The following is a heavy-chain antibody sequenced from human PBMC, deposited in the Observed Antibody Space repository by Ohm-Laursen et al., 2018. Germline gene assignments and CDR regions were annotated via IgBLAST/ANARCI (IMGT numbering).Heavy chain of an antibody. CDR1: GYTFTSYD. Sequence: ASVKVSCKASGYTFTSYDINWVRQATGQGLEWMGWMNPNSGNTGYVQKFQGRVTMTRNTSISTAYMELSSLRSEDTAVYYCARWGYCSSTSCYTDYYYYGMDVWGQGTTVTVSS. J-gene: IGHJ6*02. CDR2: MNPNSGNT. V-gene: IGHV1-8*01. CDR3: ARWGYCSSTSCYTDYYYYGMDV. D-gene: IGHD2-2*02.